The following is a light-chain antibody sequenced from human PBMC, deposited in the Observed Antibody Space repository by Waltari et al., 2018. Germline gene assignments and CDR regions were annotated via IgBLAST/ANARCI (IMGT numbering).Light chain of an antibody. Sequence: QSVLTQPPSVSAAPGQKVTISCSGSNSNIGNNYVSWYQQVPGTAPKLLIYDNRERPSGIPDRFSGSKSGTSATLDITGLQTGDEADYYCGTWDTSLSGGVFGGGTKLTVL. CDR1: NSNIGNNY. V-gene: IGLV1-51*01. J-gene: IGLJ3*02. CDR2: DNR. CDR3: GTWDTSLSGGV.